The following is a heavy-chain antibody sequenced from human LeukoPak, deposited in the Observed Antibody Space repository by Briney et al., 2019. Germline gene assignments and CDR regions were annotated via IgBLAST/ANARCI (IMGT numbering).Heavy chain of an antibody. CDR3: ARRRYDFWSGYPKDYMDV. CDR1: GGSISSYY. CDR2: IYYSGST. Sequence: SETLSLTCTVSGGSISSYYWSWIRQPPGKGLEWIGYIYYSGSTNYNPSLKSRVTISVDTSKNQFSLKLSSVTAADTAVYYCARRRYDFWSGYPKDYMDVWGKGTTVTVSS. J-gene: IGHJ6*03. V-gene: IGHV4-59*08. D-gene: IGHD3-3*01.